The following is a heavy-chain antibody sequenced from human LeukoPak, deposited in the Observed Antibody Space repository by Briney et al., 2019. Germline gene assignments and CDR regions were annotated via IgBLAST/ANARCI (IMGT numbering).Heavy chain of an antibody. CDR1: GFTFSGSA. V-gene: IGHV3-73*01. CDR2: VRSKANNYAT. J-gene: IGHJ4*02. D-gene: IGHD5-24*01. CDR3: VSKQDGYEFDN. Sequence: GGSLRLSCAASGFTFSGSAMHWVRQASGKGLEWLGRVRSKANNYATSYAAPVKGRFTISRDDSKNTTYLQINSLRTEDTAVYYCVSKQDGYEFDNWGQGTLVAVSS.